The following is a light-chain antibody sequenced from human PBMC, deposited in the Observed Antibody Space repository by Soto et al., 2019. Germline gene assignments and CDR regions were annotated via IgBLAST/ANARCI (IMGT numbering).Light chain of an antibody. CDR1: QSVSSN. CDR3: QQYNNWPYT. J-gene: IGKJ2*01. Sequence: EVVMTQSPATLAVSPGERAALSCRASQSVSSNFAWYQQKPGQAPRLLIYGASSRATGTPARFSGSGSGTSFTLTISGLQSADFAVYYCQQYNNWPYTFGLGTKLEMK. CDR2: GAS. V-gene: IGKV3-15*01.